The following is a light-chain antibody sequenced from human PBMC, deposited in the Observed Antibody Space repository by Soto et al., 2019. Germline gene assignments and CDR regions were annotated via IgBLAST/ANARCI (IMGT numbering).Light chain of an antibody. V-gene: IGLV2-14*03. J-gene: IGLJ3*02. CDR1: SSDVGLYNY. CDR2: DVS. CDR3: SSYTTSNTWV. Sequence: QSVLTQPASVSGSPGQSITISCTGTSSDVGLYNYVSWYQQHPGKAPKLLIYDVSDRPSGVSNRFSGSKSANTASLTISGLQAEDEALYYCSSYTTSNTWVFGGGTKLTVL.